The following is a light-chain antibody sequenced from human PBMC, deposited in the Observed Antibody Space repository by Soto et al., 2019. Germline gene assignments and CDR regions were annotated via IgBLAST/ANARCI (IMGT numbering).Light chain of an antibody. CDR2: AAS. CDR1: QDISSF. J-gene: IGKJ4*01. V-gene: IGKV1-9*01. Sequence: IQLTQSPSSLSASVGDRVTITCRASQDISSFLAWYQQKPGKAPKLLIFAASTLQSGVQSRFSGSGSGTDFTLTISSLQPEDFATYYCQQTESYPSTFGGGTKVDIK. CDR3: QQTESYPST.